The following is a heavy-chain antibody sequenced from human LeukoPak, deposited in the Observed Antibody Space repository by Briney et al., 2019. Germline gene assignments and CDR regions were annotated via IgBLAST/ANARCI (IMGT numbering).Heavy chain of an antibody. Sequence: RLSXAGSGFTFXXXXXSWXXXXPXXXXEWXSSIGSSGGNTFYADSVKGRFTISRDNSKNTLYLQMNSLRAEDTAVYFCARDYRXXXFDYWGQGTLVTXXS. V-gene: IGHV3-23*01. CDR2: IGSSGGNT. CDR1: GFTFXXXX. J-gene: IGHJ4*02. D-gene: IGHD1-26*01. CDR3: ARDYRXXXFDY.